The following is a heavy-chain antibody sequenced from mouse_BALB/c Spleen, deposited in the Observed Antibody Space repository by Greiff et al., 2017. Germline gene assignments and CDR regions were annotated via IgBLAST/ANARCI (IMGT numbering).Heavy chain of an antibody. CDR1: GFTFSSYT. Sequence: EVKLMESGGGLVQPGGSLKLSCAASGFTFSSYTMSWVRQTPEKRLEWVAYISNGGGSTYYPDTVKGRFTISRDNAKKTLYLQMSSLKSEDTAMYYCARHQIYYGNPAWFAYWGQGTLVTVSA. V-gene: IGHV5-12-2*01. J-gene: IGHJ3*01. CDR3: ARHQIYYGNPAWFAY. CDR2: ISNGGGST. D-gene: IGHD2-1*01.